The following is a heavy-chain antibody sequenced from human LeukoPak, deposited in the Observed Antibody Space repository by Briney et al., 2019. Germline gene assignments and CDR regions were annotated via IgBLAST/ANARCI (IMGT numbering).Heavy chain of an antibody. D-gene: IGHD3-22*01. Sequence: SETLSLTCTVSGGSISSYYWSWIRQPPGKGLEWIGNIYDSGSTNYNPSLKSRGTISVDTSKNQCSLKLSSVTAADTAVYYCARQSISGSSLSYFDYWGQGTLVTVSS. CDR3: ARQSISGSSLSYFDY. CDR2: IYDSGST. V-gene: IGHV4-59*01. J-gene: IGHJ4*02. CDR1: GGSISSYY.